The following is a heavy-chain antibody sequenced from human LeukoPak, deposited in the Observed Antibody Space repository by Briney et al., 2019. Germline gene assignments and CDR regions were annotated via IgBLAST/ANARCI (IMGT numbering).Heavy chain of an antibody. CDR3: ARWYCSSTNCQSYYYGMDV. Sequence: GGSLRLSCAASGFIFSSYEMNWVRQAPGKGLEWVSFISSNGDTITYVDSVKGRFTISRDNAKNSLYLQMNSLRAEDTAGYYCARWYCSSTNCQSYYYGMDVWGQGTTVTVS. CDR2: ISSNGDTI. CDR1: GFIFSSYE. D-gene: IGHD2-2*01. V-gene: IGHV3-48*03. J-gene: IGHJ6*02.